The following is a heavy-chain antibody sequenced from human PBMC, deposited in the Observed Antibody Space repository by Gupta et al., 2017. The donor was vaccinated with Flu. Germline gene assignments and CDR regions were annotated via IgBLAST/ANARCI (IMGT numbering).Heavy chain of an antibody. J-gene: IGHJ4*02. CDR1: GGSINSDNYS. V-gene: IGHV4-31*03. D-gene: IGHD3-22*01. Sequence: QVQLQESGPGLVTPSQTLSLTCSVSGGSINSDNYSWSWIRQFPGKRLEWIGYIYYTGGRYYNPSLKSRLTLSVNTSTNQFSLSLRSVTAADTAVYYCATWHFDSSGYYGRFDHWGQGALVTVSS. CDR3: ATWHFDSSGYYGRFDH. CDR2: IYYTGGR.